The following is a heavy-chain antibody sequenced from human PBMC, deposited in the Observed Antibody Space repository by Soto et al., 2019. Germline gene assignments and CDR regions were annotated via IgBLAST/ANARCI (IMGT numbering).Heavy chain of an antibody. CDR1: GGSISSYY. CDR3: ARESLSSTPTNPYYWNCVLGSDDAFDI. V-gene: IGHV4-4*07. CDR2: IYTSGST. Sequence: QVQLQESGPGLVKPSETLSLTCTVSGGSISSYYWSWIRQPAGKGLEWIGRIYTSGSTNYNPSLKSRVTMSVCTSKNQFSPRLSSVTAADTAVYYCARESLSSTPTNPYYWNCVLGSDDAFDIWGQGTMVTVSS. J-gene: IGHJ3*02. D-gene: IGHD1-7*01.